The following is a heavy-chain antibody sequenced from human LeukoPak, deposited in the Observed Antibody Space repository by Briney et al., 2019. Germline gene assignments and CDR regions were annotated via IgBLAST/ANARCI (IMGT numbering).Heavy chain of an antibody. CDR2: IHYSGST. J-gene: IGHJ4*02. D-gene: IGHD4-17*01. Sequence: PSETLSLTCTVSGGSINSYYWSWIRQPPGKGLEWIGYIHYSGSTNYNPSLKSRVTISIDTSKNQFSLKLSSVTAADTAVYYCAKAVTTGLDYFDYWGQGTLVTVSS. V-gene: IGHV4-59*01. CDR1: GGSINSYY. CDR3: AKAVTTGLDYFDY.